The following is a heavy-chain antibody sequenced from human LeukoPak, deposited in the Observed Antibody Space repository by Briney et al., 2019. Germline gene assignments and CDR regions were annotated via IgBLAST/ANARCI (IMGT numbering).Heavy chain of an antibody. D-gene: IGHD2-15*01. V-gene: IGHV3-21*01. CDR3: ARDGGLHTNFDY. CDR1: GFTFSSYS. J-gene: IGHJ4*02. CDR2: ISSSSSYI. Sequence: GGSLRLSCAASGFTFSSYSMNWVRQAPGKGLEWVSSISSSSSYIYYADSVKGRFTISRDNAKNSLYLQMNSLRAEDTAVYYCARDGGLHTNFDYWGQGTQVTVSS.